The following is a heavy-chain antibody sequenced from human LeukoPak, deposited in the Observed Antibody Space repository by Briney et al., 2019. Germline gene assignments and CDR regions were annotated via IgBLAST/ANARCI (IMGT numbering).Heavy chain of an antibody. J-gene: IGHJ4*02. CDR3: ASGWYMASFDY. V-gene: IGHV1-69*06. CDR1: GGTFSSYA. D-gene: IGHD6-19*01. Sequence: SVKVSCKASGGTFSSYAISWVRQAPGQGLEWMGGIIPIFGTTNYAQKFQDRVTITADKSTSTAYMELSSLRSEDTAVYYCASGWYMASFDYWGQGTLVTVSS. CDR2: IIPIFGTT.